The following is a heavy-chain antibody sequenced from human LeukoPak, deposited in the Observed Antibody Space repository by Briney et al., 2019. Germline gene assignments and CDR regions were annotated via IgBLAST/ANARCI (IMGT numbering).Heavy chain of an antibody. Sequence: GGSLRLSCAASGFTFSNNWMSWVRQAPGKGLECVANIKKDGSEKYYINSVKGRFTISRDNAKNSLYLQMNSLRAEDTGLYYSVKDAGTAWGQGTLVTVSS. CDR3: VKDAGTA. V-gene: IGHV3-7*01. J-gene: IGHJ5*02. CDR2: IKKDGSEK. CDR1: GFTFSNNW. D-gene: IGHD2-8*02.